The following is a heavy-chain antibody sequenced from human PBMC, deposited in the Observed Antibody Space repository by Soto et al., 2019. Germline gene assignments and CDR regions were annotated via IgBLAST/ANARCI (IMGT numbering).Heavy chain of an antibody. J-gene: IGHJ4*02. CDR3: AGGDTSLFIDY. Sequence: EVQLVESGGGLVQPGGSLRLSCAASGFTFSTYDMHWVRQATGKGLEWVSDIGTAGDTYYPGSAKGRFTISSENAKNSLYLQMSSLRAGDTAVYYCAGGDTSLFIDYWGQGTLVTVSS. V-gene: IGHV3-13*01. CDR2: IGTAGDT. D-gene: IGHD5-18*01. CDR1: GFTFSTYD.